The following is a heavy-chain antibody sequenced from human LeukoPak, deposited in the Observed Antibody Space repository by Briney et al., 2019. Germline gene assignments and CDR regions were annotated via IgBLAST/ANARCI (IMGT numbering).Heavy chain of an antibody. CDR2: ISGGGGT. Sequence: GGSLKLSCAASGFTFSSYSMSWVRQAPGKGLEWVSGISGGGGTYYADSVKGRFTISRDNSKNTLYLQVNSLRAEDTGVYYCAKEPPYCGGDCYFLLDYWGQGTLVTVSS. CDR1: GFTFSSYS. J-gene: IGHJ4*02. D-gene: IGHD2-21*02. CDR3: AKEPPYCGGDCYFLLDY. V-gene: IGHV3-23*01.